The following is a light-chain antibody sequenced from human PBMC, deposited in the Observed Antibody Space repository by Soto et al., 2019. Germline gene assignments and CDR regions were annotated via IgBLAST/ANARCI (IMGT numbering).Light chain of an antibody. CDR2: DVS. CDR3: SSYTSSSL. Sequence: QSALTQPASVSGSPGQSITISCTGTSSDVGGYNYVSWYQQDPGKAPKLMIYDVSNRPSGVSNRFSGSKSGNTASLTISGLQAEDEADYYCSSYTSSSLFGGGTKLTVL. CDR1: SSDVGGYNY. J-gene: IGLJ2*01. V-gene: IGLV2-14*01.